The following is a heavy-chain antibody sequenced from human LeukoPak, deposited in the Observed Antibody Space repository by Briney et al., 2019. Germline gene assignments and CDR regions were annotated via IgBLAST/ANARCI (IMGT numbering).Heavy chain of an antibody. CDR3: AREWDWVDY. Sequence: GGSLRLSCAASGFTFSSYEMNWVRQAPGKGLEWVSYISSSGSTIYYADSVKGRFTISRDNAKNSLYLQMNSLRAEDTAVYYCAREWDWVDYWGQGTLVTVSS. V-gene: IGHV3-48*03. CDR1: GFTFSSYE. J-gene: IGHJ4*02. D-gene: IGHD3/OR15-3a*01. CDR2: ISSSGSTI.